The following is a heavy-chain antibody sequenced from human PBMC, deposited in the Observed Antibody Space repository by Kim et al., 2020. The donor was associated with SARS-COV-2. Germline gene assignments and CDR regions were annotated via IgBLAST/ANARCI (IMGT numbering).Heavy chain of an antibody. J-gene: IGHJ4*02. V-gene: IGHV4-34*01. Sequence: SETLSLTCAVYGGSFSGYYWSWIRQPSGKGLEWIGEINHSGSTNYNPSLKSRVTISVDTSKNQFSLKLSSVTAADTAVYYCARVRYSSGWYDYWGQGTLVTVSS. CDR1: GGSFSGYY. CDR3: ARVRYSSGWYDY. D-gene: IGHD6-19*01. CDR2: INHSGST.